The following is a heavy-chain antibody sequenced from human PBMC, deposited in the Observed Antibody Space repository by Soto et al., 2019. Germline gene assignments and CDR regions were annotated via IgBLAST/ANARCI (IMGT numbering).Heavy chain of an antibody. CDR1: GFTFNDNP. D-gene: IGHD5-12*01. V-gene: IGHV3-64D*08. CDR2: ISANGGST. J-gene: IGHJ4*02. CDR3: VKGAGWLQDVDY. Sequence: EVQLVESGGGLVQPGGSLRLSCSASGFTFNDNPMYWVRQAPGKGLEYVSLISANGGSTHYADSVKGRFSISRDNSENTLYLQMSSLSAEDTAVYSCVKGAGWLQDVDYWGQGTRVTVSS.